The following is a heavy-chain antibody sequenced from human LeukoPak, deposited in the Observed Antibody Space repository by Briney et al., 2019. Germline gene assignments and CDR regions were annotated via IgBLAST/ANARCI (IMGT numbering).Heavy chain of an antibody. CDR1: RFTFSSYA. Sequence: GGSLRLSCAASRFTFSSYAMSWVRQAPGKGLEWVSTISGSGSSIFYADSVKGRFTISRGNSKNTLYLQVNGLRAEDTAVYYCAKDQSGYNYGYSFDYWGQGALVTVSS. V-gene: IGHV3-23*01. CDR2: ISGSGSSI. CDR3: AKDQSGYNYGYSFDY. J-gene: IGHJ4*02. D-gene: IGHD5-18*01.